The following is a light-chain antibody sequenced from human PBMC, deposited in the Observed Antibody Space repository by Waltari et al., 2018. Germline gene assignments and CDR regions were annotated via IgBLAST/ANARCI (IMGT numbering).Light chain of an antibody. V-gene: IGLV2-23*01. CDR3: CSYAGRITFVV. Sequence: QSALTQPASVSGSPGQSITISCPGTSSDLGGYNFVPWYQQHPGKAPKVLIYEGTKRPSGISNRFSGSKSGNTASLTISGLQAEDEADYYCCSYAGRITFVVFGGGTKLTVL. J-gene: IGLJ2*01. CDR1: SSDLGGYNF. CDR2: EGT.